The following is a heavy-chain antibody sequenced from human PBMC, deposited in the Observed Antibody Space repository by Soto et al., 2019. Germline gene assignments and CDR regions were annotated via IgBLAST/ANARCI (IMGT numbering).Heavy chain of an antibody. D-gene: IGHD2-21*01. Sequence: EVQLVESGGGLVQPGGSLRLSCAASGFTFSDHYMDWVRQAPGKGLEWVGRIRNKPTSYTTEYAASVKGRFTITSDDSKNSLYLQMSSLKTEDPAVYYWDRVPVVHPYYYYYMEVWGKGTTVTVSS. V-gene: IGHV3-72*01. CDR2: IRNKPTSYTT. CDR1: GFTFSDHY. CDR3: DRVPVVHPYYYYYMEV. J-gene: IGHJ6*03.